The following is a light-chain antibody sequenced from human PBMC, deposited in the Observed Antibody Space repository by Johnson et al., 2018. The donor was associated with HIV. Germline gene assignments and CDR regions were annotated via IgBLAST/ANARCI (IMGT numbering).Light chain of an antibody. Sequence: QSVLTQPPSVSAAPGQKVTISCSGSSSNIGNTYVSWYQQLPGTAPKLLIYDNNKRPSGIPDRFSGSKSGTSATLGITALQTGDEADYFCGTWDSSLNVFGTGTKVTVL. V-gene: IGLV1-51*01. CDR1: SSNIGNTY. J-gene: IGLJ1*01. CDR3: GTWDSSLNV. CDR2: DNN.